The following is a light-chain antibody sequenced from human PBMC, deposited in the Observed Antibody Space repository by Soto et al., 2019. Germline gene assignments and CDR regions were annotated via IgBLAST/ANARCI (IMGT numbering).Light chain of an antibody. J-gene: IGLJ2*01. Sequence: QSALTQPASVSGSPGQSITISCTGTSSDVAAYNFVSWYQQHPGEVPKLMIYEVIKRPSGISDRFSGSKSGNTASLTISGLQAEDGADYYSPAYTHPNTVIFGGGTKPPS. CDR1: SSDVAAYNF. V-gene: IGLV2-14*03. CDR2: EVI. CDR3: PAYTHPNTVI.